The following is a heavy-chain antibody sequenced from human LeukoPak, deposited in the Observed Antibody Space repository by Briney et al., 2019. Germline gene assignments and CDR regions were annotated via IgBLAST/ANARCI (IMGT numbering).Heavy chain of an antibody. CDR3: ARDPKDESSGYYYFDY. V-gene: IGHV1-46*01. CDR2: INPSGGST. Sequence: VRQAPGXGLEWMGVINPSGGSTSYAQKFQGRVTMTRDMSTSTVYMELSSLRSDDTAVYYCARDPKDESSGYYYFDYWGQGTLVTVSS. J-gene: IGHJ4*02. D-gene: IGHD3-22*01.